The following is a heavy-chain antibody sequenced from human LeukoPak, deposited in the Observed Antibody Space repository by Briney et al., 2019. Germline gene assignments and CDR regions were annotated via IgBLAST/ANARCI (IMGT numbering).Heavy chain of an antibody. CDR3: ARSPLGYCSGGSCYPGVSNWFDP. Sequence: SETLSLTCAVSGGAISSGGYSWSWIRQPPGKGLEWIGYIYHSGSTYYNPSLKSRVTISEDRSKNQFSLKLSSMTAADTAVYYCARSPLGYCSGGSCYPGVSNWFDPWGQGALVTVSS. CDR2: IYHSGST. CDR1: GGAISSGGYS. D-gene: IGHD2-15*01. J-gene: IGHJ5*02. V-gene: IGHV4-30-2*01.